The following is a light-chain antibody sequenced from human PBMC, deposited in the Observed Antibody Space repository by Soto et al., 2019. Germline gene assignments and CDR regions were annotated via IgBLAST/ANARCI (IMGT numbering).Light chain of an antibody. CDR3: MQGVPAFT. Sequence: DNVMTQSPLSLPVTPGEPASISCRSSQSLLYNNGKNYLDWYLQRPAQSPQLLIYLGSNRATGVLDGFSVSGSSTGFTLNISIVEAEDVGVCYCMQGVPAFTCCPGTKVDIK. J-gene: IGKJ3*01. CDR2: LGS. V-gene: IGKV2-28*01. CDR1: QSLLYNNGKNY.